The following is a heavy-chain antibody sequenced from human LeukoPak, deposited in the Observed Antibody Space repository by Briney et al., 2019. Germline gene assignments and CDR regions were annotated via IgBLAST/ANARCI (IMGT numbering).Heavy chain of an antibody. CDR1: GGSFSGYY. J-gene: IGHJ4*02. CDR3: ARNYDILTGSDY. Sequence: PSETLSLTCAVYGGSFSGYYWSWIRQPPGKGLEWIGEINHSGSTNYNPSLKGRVTISVDTSKNQFSLKPSSVTAADTAVYYCARNYDILTGSDYWGQGTLVTVSS. D-gene: IGHD3-9*01. CDR2: INHSGST. V-gene: IGHV4-34*01.